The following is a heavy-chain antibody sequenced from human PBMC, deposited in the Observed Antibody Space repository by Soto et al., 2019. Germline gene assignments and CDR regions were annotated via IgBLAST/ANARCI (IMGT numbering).Heavy chain of an antibody. CDR2: INPKSGGT. Sequence: ASVKVSCKASGYTFTDYIIHWVRQAPGQGLEWVGWINPKSGGTSHAQKFLGWVTMTRDTSITTAYMALSRLKSDDTAVYYCARGDSTDCSNGVCSFYYYYHMDGWGQGTTVTVSS. CDR1: GYTFTDYI. V-gene: IGHV1-2*04. D-gene: IGHD2-8*01. CDR3: ARGDSTDCSNGVCSFYYYYHMDG. J-gene: IGHJ6*02.